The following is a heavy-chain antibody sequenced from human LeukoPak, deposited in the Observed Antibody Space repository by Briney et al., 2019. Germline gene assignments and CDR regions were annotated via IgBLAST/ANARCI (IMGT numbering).Heavy chain of an antibody. CDR1: GYNFTNYW. V-gene: IGHV5-51*01. D-gene: IGHD2-2*01. CDR3: ARVFCSSISCYADFDY. Sequence: GESLKISCQGSGYNFTNYWIGWVRQMPGKGLEWMGIIYPGDSDTRYSPSFQGQVTISADKSIGAAYLQWSSLKASDTATYYCARVFCSSISCYADFDYWGQGTLVTVSS. J-gene: IGHJ4*02. CDR2: IYPGDSDT.